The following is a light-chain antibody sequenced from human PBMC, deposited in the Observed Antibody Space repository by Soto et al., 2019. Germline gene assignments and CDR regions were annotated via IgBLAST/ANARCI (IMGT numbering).Light chain of an antibody. Sequence: DSQMIPSPSALSASVGDRVTITCRASQSISRRLDWYQQKPGKAPKLLIYDASSLESGVPEGFSGSGSGTPFTLSISSRQPDDFATYYCQQYKSYPWTFGQGTSVE. CDR3: QQYKSYPWT. J-gene: IGKJ1*01. V-gene: IGKV1-5*01. CDR2: DAS. CDR1: QSISRR.